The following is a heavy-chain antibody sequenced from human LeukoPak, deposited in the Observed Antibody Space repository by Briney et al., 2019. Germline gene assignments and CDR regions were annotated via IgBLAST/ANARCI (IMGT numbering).Heavy chain of an antibody. CDR2: FYYSGRA. D-gene: IGHD4-17*01. V-gene: IGHV4-59*01. Sequence: SETLSLTCTVSGGSISSYYWTWIRQPPGKGLEWIGYFYYSGRANYNPSLQSRVTISEDTPKNQLSLKLTSVNAADTAVYYCARYGDTRFDPWGQGILVTVSS. J-gene: IGHJ5*02. CDR3: ARYGDTRFDP. CDR1: GGSISSYY.